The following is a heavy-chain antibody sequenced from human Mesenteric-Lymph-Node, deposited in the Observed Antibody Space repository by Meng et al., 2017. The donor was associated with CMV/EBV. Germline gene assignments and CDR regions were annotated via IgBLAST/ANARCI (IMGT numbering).Heavy chain of an antibody. CDR3: ARGHLQWELRSPLWY. CDR2: ISAHNGNA. CDR1: GYTFTGYY. V-gene: IGHV1-18*04. Sequence: ASVKVSCKASGYTFTGYYMHWVRQAPGQGLEWLGWISAHNGNADYAQNFQGRVTLTTDTSTSTAYMELRSLRSDDTAVYYCARGHLQWELRSPLWYWGQGTLVTVSS. D-gene: IGHD1-26*01. J-gene: IGHJ4*02.